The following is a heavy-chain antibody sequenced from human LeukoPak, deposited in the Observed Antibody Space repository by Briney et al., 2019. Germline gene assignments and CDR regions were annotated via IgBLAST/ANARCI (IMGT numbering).Heavy chain of an antibody. CDR3: ARDGRIAAAGIPLDY. D-gene: IGHD6-13*01. CDR1: GFTFSSYS. Sequence: PGGSLRLSCAASGFTFSSYSMNWVRQAPGKGLEWVSYISSSSSTIYYADSVKGRFTISRDNAKNSLYLQMNSLRAEDTAVYYCARDGRIAAAGIPLDYWGQGTLVTVSS. V-gene: IGHV3-48*01. CDR2: ISSSSSTI. J-gene: IGHJ4*02.